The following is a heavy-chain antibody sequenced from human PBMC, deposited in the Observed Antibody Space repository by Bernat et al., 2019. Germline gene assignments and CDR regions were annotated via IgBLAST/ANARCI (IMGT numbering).Heavy chain of an antibody. J-gene: IGHJ4*02. V-gene: IGHV3-33*01. CDR3: GRDMGTISLDY. D-gene: IGHD3-9*01. CDR2: IWYDGSNK. Sequence: QVQLVESGGGVVQPGRSLRLSCAASGFTFSSYGMHWVRQAPGKGLEWVAVIWYDGSNKYYADSVTGRFTISKDNSKNTLYLQMNSLRAEDTAEYYCGRDMGTISLDYWGQGTLVTVSS. CDR1: GFTFSSYG.